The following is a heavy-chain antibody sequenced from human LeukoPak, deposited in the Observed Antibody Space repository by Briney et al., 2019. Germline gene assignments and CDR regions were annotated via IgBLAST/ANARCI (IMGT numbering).Heavy chain of an antibody. J-gene: IGHJ6*03. CDR3: AREVSYGFEDYYYYMDV. CDR2: ISSSSSYI. Sequence: PGGSLRLSCAASGFTFSSYSMNWVRQAPGKGLEWVSTISSSSSYIYYADSVKGRFTISRDNAKNSLYLQMNSLRAEDTAVYYCAREVSYGFEDYYYYMDVWGKGTTVTVSS. V-gene: IGHV3-21*01. D-gene: IGHD5-18*01. CDR1: GFTFSSYS.